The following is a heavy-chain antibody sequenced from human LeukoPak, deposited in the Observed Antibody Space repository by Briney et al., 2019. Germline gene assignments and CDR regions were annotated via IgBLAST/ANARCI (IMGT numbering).Heavy chain of an antibody. J-gene: IGHJ6*02. CDR3: ARAPTLWGNYYGMDV. CDR2: VNNDGSST. V-gene: IGHV3-74*01. D-gene: IGHD3-10*01. CDR1: GFTFGSYW. Sequence: GGSLRLSCAASGFTFGSYWMHWVRHAPGKGLVWVSRVNNDGSSTNYADSVKGRFTISRDNAKNTLYLQMNSLRAEDTAVYYCARAPTLWGNYYGMDVWGQGTTVTVSS.